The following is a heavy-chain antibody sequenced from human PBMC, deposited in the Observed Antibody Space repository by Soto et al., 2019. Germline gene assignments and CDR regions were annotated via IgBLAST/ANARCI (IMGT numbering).Heavy chain of an antibody. J-gene: IGHJ6*02. CDR3: ARVGANDYYYSGMDV. V-gene: IGHV3-74*01. Sequence: GGSLRLSCAASGFTFSSYWMHWVRQAPGKGLVWVSRINSDGSSTSYADSVKGRFTISRDNAKNTLYLQMNSLRAEDTAVYYCARVGANDYYYSGMDVWGQGTTVPVS. D-gene: IGHD1-26*01. CDR1: GFTFSSYW. CDR2: INSDGSST.